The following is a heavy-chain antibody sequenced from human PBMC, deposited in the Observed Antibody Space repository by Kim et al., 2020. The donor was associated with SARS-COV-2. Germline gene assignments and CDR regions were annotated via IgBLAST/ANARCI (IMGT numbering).Heavy chain of an antibody. CDR1: SDSISSYY. CDR3: TRSEGRGTGLQVDY. J-gene: IGHJ4*01. V-gene: IGHV4-59*01. CDR2: IYYGGST. D-gene: IGHD2-8*02. Sequence: SETLSLTCTVSSDSISSYYWSWIRHLPGKGLEWIGYIYYGGSTNYNPSLNSRVTISWDTSKNQFFLEVTSVTAADTAVYYCTRSEGRGTGLQVDYWG.